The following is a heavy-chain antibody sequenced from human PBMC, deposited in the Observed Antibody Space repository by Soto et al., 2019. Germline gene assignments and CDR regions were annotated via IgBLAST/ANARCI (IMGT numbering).Heavy chain of an antibody. CDR2: VNVANTRT. J-gene: IGHJ6*02. CDR3: AREVFYGAGSFHAEPPDV. CDR1: TGIFSTFI. V-gene: IGHV1-3*01. Sequence: GASVKVSCKASTGIFSTFIIHWVRQAPGQRPEWMGYVNVANTRTKYSQKFQGRVTITSDTSANAAHMELRSLKSEDTAVYYCAREVFYGAGSFHAEPPDVWGQGTPVTVSS. D-gene: IGHD3-10*01.